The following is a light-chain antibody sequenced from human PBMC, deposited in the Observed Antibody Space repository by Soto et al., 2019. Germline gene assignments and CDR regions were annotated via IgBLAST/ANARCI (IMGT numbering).Light chain of an antibody. CDR2: DVS. CDR1: SSDVGGYNY. CDR3: SLYTSSSTLV. V-gene: IGLV2-14*01. J-gene: IGLJ2*01. Sequence: QSALTQPASVPGSPGQSITISCTGTSSDVGGYNYVSWYQQHPGKAPKLMIYDVSNRPSGVSNRFSGSKSGNTASLTISGLQAEDEADYYCSLYTSSSTLVFGGGTKLAAL.